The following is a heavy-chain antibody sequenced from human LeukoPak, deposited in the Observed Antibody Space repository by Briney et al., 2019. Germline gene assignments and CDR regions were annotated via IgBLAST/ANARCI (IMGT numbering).Heavy chain of an antibody. Sequence: ASVKVSCKASGYTFTGYYMHWVRQAPGQGLEWMGWINPNSGGTNYAQKFQGRVTMTWDTSISTAYMELSRLRSDDTAVYYCAREGPFGSGSHAFDIWGQGTMVTVSS. V-gene: IGHV1-2*02. CDR3: AREGPFGSGSHAFDI. D-gene: IGHD3-22*01. J-gene: IGHJ3*02. CDR2: INPNSGGT. CDR1: GYTFTGYY.